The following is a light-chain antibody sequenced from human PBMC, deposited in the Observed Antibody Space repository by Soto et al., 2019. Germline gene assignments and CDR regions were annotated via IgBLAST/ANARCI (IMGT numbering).Light chain of an antibody. CDR2: ASF. J-gene: IGKJ2*01. CDR3: QQSYNTPYT. V-gene: IGKV1-39*01. CDR1: QTISNY. Sequence: DIQMTQSPSSLSVSVGDRVTITCRASQTISNYLNWYQQKPGTAPQLLMYASFNLQSGVPSRFSGSGSGTDFTLTISSLQPEDFATYYCQQSYNTPYTVGQGTNLEI.